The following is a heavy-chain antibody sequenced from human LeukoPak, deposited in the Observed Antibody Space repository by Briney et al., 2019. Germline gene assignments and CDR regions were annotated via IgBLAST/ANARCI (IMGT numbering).Heavy chain of an antibody. CDR3: ARLGYCSGGSCYPDDY. V-gene: IGHV1-18*01. Sequence: ASVKVSCKASGYTFTSYGISWVRQAPGQGLEWMGWISAYNGNTNYAQKLQGRVTMTTDTSTSTAYMELRSLGSDDTAVYYCARLGYCSGGSCYPDDYWGQGTLVTVSS. CDR2: ISAYNGNT. J-gene: IGHJ4*02. D-gene: IGHD2-15*01. CDR1: GYTFTSYG.